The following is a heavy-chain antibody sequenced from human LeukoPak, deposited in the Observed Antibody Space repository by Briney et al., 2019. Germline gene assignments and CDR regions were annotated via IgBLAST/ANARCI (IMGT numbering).Heavy chain of an antibody. Sequence: PGGSLRLSCSASGFTFSSYAMHWVRQAPGKGLEYVSAISSNGGSTYYADSVKGRFTISRDNSKNTLYLQMSSLRAEDAAVYYCVKDTGNDYGDYWGQGTLVTVSS. CDR2: ISSNGGST. D-gene: IGHD1-14*01. V-gene: IGHV3-64D*06. CDR1: GFTFSSYA. CDR3: VKDTGNDYGDY. J-gene: IGHJ4*02.